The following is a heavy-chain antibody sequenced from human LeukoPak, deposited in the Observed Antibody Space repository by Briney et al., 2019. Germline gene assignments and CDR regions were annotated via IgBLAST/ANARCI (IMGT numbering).Heavy chain of an antibody. Sequence: GGSLRLSCAASGFTFSIYPMHWVRQAPGKGPEWVSRISGDGRTTHYADSVQGRFTISRDNAKSTVYLQMNSLRPEDTAVFYCARGASNAFDIWAQGTMVTVSS. CDR1: GFTFSIYP. J-gene: IGHJ3*02. CDR2: ISGDGRTT. CDR3: ARGASNAFDI. V-gene: IGHV3-74*01.